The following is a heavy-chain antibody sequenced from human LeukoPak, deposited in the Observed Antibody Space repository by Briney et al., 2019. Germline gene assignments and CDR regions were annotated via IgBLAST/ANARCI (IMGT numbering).Heavy chain of an antibody. CDR2: ISSSVGST. J-gene: IGHJ4*02. CDR3: ARDWYEDY. V-gene: IGHV3-23*01. D-gene: IGHD6-13*01. Sequence: GGSLRLSCAASGFIFSGYAMTWVRQAPGKGLEWVSAISSSVGSTYYADSVKGRFTISRDNSKNTLYLQMNSLRAEDTAVYYCARDWYEDYWGQGTLVTVSS. CDR1: GFIFSGYA.